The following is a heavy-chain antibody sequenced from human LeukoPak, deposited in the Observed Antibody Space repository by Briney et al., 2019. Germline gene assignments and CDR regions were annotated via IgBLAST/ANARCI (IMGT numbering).Heavy chain of an antibody. V-gene: IGHV4-39*01. Sequence: SETLSLTCTVSGGSISSSSYYWGWIRQPPGKGLEWIGSIYYSGSTYYNPSLKSRVTISVDTSKNQFSLKLSSVTAADTAVYYCARQDPVPDYWGQGTLVTVSS. CDR1: GGSISSSSYY. CDR3: ARQDPVPDY. CDR2: IYYSGST. J-gene: IGHJ4*02.